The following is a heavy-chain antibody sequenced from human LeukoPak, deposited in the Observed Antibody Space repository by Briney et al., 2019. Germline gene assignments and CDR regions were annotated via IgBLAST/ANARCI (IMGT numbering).Heavy chain of an antibody. CDR1: GGSISSSHW. Sequence: SGTQSLTCAVSGGSISSSHWWNWVRQPPGKGLEWIGEIYESGSTYYNPSLKSRVTISVDKSRNQFSLKMNSVTAADTAVYYCATQGFGYWGQGVLVTVSS. CDR2: IYESGST. D-gene: IGHD3-10*01. V-gene: IGHV4-4*02. CDR3: ATQGFGY. J-gene: IGHJ4*02.